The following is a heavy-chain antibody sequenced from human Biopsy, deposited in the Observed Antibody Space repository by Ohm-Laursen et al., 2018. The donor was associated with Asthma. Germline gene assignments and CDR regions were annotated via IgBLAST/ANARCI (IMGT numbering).Heavy chain of an antibody. D-gene: IGHD3-9*01. CDR3: ARTYYDFLTGQVNDAFAL. Sequence: GASVKVSCKASGYTFIHFAIHWVRQAPGQRLEWMGWINAGDDSTKYSQKFQGRVTITRDTSASTAYMDLRSLRSEDTAMYYCARTYYDFLTGQVNDAFALWGQGTMVTVSS. CDR1: GYTFIHFA. CDR2: INAGDDST. J-gene: IGHJ3*01. V-gene: IGHV1-3*01.